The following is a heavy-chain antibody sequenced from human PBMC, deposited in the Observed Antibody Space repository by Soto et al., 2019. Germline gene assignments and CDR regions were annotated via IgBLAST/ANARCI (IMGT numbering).Heavy chain of an antibody. CDR2: IYYSGST. V-gene: IGHV4-39*01. CDR3: ARSHTPPSGTYSP. D-gene: IGHD1-26*01. CDR1: GGSISSSSYY. Sequence: SETLSLTCTVSGGSISSSSYYWGWIRQPPGKGLEWIGSIYYSGSTYYNPSLKSRVTISVDTSKNQFSLKLSSVTAADRAVDYCARSHTPPSGTYSPWGQGTLVTLSS. J-gene: IGHJ5*02.